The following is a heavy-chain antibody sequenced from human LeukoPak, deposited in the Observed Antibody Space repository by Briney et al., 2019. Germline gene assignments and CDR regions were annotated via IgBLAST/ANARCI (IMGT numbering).Heavy chain of an antibody. J-gene: IGHJ4*02. CDR2: IKQEGNKK. CDR3: ARERSCPDGSCYSSFDY. Sequence: GGSLRLSCAVSEFTFSNDWMSWGRQGPGKGLEWVANIKQEGNKKYYMDSVKSRFTLSRDNAKNTLYLQMNSPRDEDKAVYYCARERSCPDGSCYSSFDYWGQGALVTASS. CDR1: EFTFSNDW. D-gene: IGHD3-10*01. V-gene: IGHV3-7*01.